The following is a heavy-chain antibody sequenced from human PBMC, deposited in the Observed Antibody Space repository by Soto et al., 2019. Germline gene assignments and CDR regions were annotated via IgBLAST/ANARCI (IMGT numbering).Heavy chain of an antibody. D-gene: IGHD3-9*01. V-gene: IGHV3-53*04. Sequence: HPGGSLRLSCAASGFTVSNNFMSWVRQAPGKGLEWVSVMYSGGSTYYADSVKGRFTISRHNPKNTLFLQMDSVRAEDTAVYYCARAPEYYDILTGYTYYNYMDVWGKGTSVTVSS. CDR2: MYSGGST. CDR3: ARAPEYYDILTGYTYYNYMDV. J-gene: IGHJ6*03. CDR1: GFTVSNNF.